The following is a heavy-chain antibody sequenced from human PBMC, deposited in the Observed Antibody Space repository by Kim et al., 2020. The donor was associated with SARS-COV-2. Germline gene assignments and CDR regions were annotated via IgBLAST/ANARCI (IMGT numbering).Heavy chain of an antibody. V-gene: IGHV4-59*08. Sequence: SETLSLTCTVSGGSISSYYWSWIRQPPGKGLEWIGYIYYSGSTNYNPSLKSRVTISVDTSKNQFSLKLSSVTAADTAVYYCARQRVEGGYSGYDYWFDPWGQGTLVTVSS. CDR1: GGSISSYY. CDR2: IYYSGST. D-gene: IGHD5-12*01. J-gene: IGHJ5*02. CDR3: ARQRVEGGYSGYDYWFDP.